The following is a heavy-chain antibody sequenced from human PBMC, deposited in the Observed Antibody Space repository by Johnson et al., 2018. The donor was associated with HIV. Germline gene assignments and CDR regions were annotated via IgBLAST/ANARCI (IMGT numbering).Heavy chain of an antibody. CDR2: IYSGGST. D-gene: IGHD2-8*02. J-gene: IGHJ3*02. CDR3: ARSGDSIGSCWAGGAFDI. CDR1: GFTVSSNY. Sequence: VQLVESGGVLVQPGGSLRLSCAASGFTVSSNYMSWVRQAPGKGLEWVSVIYSGGSTYYADSVKGRFTISRDNSKNTLYLKMNSLRAEDTAVYYCARSGDSIGSCWAGGAFDIWGQGTMVTVSS. V-gene: IGHV3-66*01.